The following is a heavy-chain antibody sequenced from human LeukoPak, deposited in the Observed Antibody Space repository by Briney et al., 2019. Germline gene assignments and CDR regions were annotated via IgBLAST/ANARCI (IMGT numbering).Heavy chain of an antibody. CDR2: IHDDGRT. Sequence: KSSETLSLTCSVSGGSMSDSITWGWVRQPPGKGLEWLANIHDDGRTASNPSLRSRLTISQDRSKNQFSLKVSSVTAADTAFYYCAKVLTAAGLDLWGQGILVTVSS. CDR1: GGSMSDSIT. V-gene: IGHV4/OR15-8*01. D-gene: IGHD6-25*01. J-gene: IGHJ5*02. CDR3: AKVLTAAGLDL.